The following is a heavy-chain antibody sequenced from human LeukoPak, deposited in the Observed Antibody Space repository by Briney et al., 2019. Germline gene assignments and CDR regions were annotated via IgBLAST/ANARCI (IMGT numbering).Heavy chain of an antibody. CDR3: AENGPWSLKY. Sequence: SETLSLTCAVSGGFISNINWWSWVRQPPGRGLEWIGEVHQSGVTNYNPSLKSRVTISLDKSNNQFSLKLDSVTAADTAVYFCAENGPWSLKYWGQGTLVTVSS. J-gene: IGHJ4*02. CDR1: GGFISNINW. V-gene: IGHV4-4*02. CDR2: VHQSGVT. D-gene: IGHD2-15*01.